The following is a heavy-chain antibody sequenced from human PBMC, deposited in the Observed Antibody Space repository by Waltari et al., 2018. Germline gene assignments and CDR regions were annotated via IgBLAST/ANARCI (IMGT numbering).Heavy chain of an antibody. CDR1: GGSISSSGSS. D-gene: IGHD3-3*02. CDR2: ISYSGIT. J-gene: IGHJ5*02. Sequence: QLQLQESGPGLVKPSETLSLTCTVSGGSISSSGSSWGWIRQPPGKGLEWIGSISYSGITYYNTSLMSRVTISVDTSKNQFSLKLTSVIAAETAVFYCARFSKSANWIDPWGQGTLVTVSS. CDR3: ARFSKSANWIDP. V-gene: IGHV4-39*01.